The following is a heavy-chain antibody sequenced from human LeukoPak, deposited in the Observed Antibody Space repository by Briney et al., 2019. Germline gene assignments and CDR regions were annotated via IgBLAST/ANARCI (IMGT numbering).Heavy chain of an antibody. V-gene: IGHV4-59*01. CDR1: GGSISSYY. CDR3: AREWTPYFDY. Sequence: SETLSLTCTVSGGSISSYYWSWIRQPPGKGLEWIGYIHYSGRTNYNPSLKSRVTISLDMSKNQFSLRLGSVTTADTAVYYCAREWTPYFDYWGQGTLVTVSS. J-gene: IGHJ4*02. CDR2: IHYSGRT. D-gene: IGHD3/OR15-3a*01.